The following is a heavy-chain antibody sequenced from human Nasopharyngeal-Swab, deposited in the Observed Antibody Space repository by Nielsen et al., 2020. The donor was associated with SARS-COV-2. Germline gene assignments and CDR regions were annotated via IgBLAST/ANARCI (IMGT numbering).Heavy chain of an antibody. CDR2: IIPIFGTA. V-gene: IGHV1-69*06. J-gene: IGHJ6*02. Sequence: SVKVSCKASGGTFSSYAISWVRQAPGQGLEWMGGIIPIFGTANYAQKFQGRVTITADKSTSTAYMELSSLRSEDTAVYYCAREGYSYGLGYYYYGMDVWGQGTTVTVSS. D-gene: IGHD5-18*01. CDR1: GGTFSSYA. CDR3: AREGYSYGLGYYYYGMDV.